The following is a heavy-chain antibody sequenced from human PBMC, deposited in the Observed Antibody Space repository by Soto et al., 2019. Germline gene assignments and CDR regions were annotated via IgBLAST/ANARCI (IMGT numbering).Heavy chain of an antibody. V-gene: IGHV3-48*01. CDR3: AKYYGDYGRYYYYYGMDV. CDR1: GFTFRTYN. J-gene: IGHJ6*02. Sequence: PGGSLRLSCAASGFTFRTYNMNWVRQAPGKGLEWVSYISSSTGTIYYADSVKGRFTISRDNSKNTLYLQMNSLRAEDTAVYYCAKYYGDYGRYYYYYGMDVWGQGTTVTVSS. D-gene: IGHD4-17*01. CDR2: ISSSTGTI.